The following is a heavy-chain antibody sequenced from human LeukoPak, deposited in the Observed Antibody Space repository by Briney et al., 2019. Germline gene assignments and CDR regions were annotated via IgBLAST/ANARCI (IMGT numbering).Heavy chain of an antibody. V-gene: IGHV1-46*01. D-gene: IGHD3-3*01. Sequence: VASVKVSCKASGYTFTSYYMYWVRQAPGQGLEWMGIINPSGGTTTYAQKFQGRVTMTRDTSTSTVYMELSSLRSEDTAVYYCARVLRYDFWSAYYFDYWGQGTLVTVSS. CDR3: ARVLRYDFWSAYYFDY. CDR1: GYTFTSYY. J-gene: IGHJ4*02. CDR2: INPSGGTT.